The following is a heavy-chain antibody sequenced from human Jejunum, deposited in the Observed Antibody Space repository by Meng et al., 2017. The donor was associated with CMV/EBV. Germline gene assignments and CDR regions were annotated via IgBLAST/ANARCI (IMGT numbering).Heavy chain of an antibody. D-gene: IGHD3-3*01. Sequence: AASGFMFSNSAMSWVRQAPGKGLEWISSISSSGDTIYYADSVKGRFTISRDNAKNSLYLQMNSLRAEDTAVYYCARGDYDFWGGYWGQGTRVTVSS. V-gene: IGHV3-48*03. J-gene: IGHJ4*02. CDR1: GFMFSNSA. CDR3: ARGDYDFWGGY. CDR2: ISSSGDTI.